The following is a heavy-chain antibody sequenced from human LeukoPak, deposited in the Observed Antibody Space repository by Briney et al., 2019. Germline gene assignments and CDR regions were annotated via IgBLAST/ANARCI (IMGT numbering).Heavy chain of an antibody. CDR2: FDPEDGET. CDR1: GYTLTELS. J-gene: IGHJ5*02. Sequence: GASVKVSCKVSGYTLTELSMHWVRQAPGKGLEWMGGFDPEDGETIYAQKFQGRATMTEDTSTDTAYMELSSLRSEDTAVYYCATSPRYSSGWYSTWFDPWGQGTLVTVSS. CDR3: ATSPRYSSGWYSTWFDP. D-gene: IGHD6-19*01. V-gene: IGHV1-24*01.